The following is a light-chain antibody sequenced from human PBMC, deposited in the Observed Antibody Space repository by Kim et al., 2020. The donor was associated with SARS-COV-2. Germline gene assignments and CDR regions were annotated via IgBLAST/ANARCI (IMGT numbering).Light chain of an antibody. V-gene: IGKV3-20*01. CDR1: QSVSSSY. Sequence: EIVLTQSPGTLSLSPGERATLSCRASQSVSSSYLAWYQQKPGQAPRLLIYSTSSRATGIPDRFSGSGSGTDFTLTISRLEPEDSAVYYCQQYGSRITFGEGTRLEIK. J-gene: IGKJ5*01. CDR3: QQYGSRIT. CDR2: STS.